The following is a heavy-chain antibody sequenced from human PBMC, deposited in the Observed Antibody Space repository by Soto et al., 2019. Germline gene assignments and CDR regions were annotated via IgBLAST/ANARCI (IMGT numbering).Heavy chain of an antibody. D-gene: IGHD3-10*01. CDR1: GYTFTSYE. Sequence: QVQLVQSGAEVKKPGASVKVSCKASGYTFTSYEINWVRQATGQGLEWMGWMNPNSGDTGYEQKFQDRVTMTRNTSISTAYMELSSLRSEDTAVYYCARGELLWFGELLRWGQGTLVTVSS. CDR3: ARGELLWFGELLR. V-gene: IGHV1-8*01. CDR2: MNPNSGDT. J-gene: IGHJ4*02.